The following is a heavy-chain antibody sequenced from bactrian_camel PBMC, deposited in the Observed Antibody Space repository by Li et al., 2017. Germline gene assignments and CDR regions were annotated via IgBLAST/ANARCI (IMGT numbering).Heavy chain of an antibody. J-gene: IGHJ4*01. D-gene: IGHD3*01. CDR1: AGSAR. Sequence: HVQLVESGGGAVPTGGSLRLSCPASAGSARMGWFRQSPGKEREGVAGIYTGGDRTYYADSVKDRFTISRDKAKNTMHLQLNNLESEDTAMYYCAKGPRSDCYSESWCSYEHNYWGQGTQVTVS. CDR2: IYTGGDRT. CDR3: AKGPRSDCYSESWCSYEHNY. V-gene: IGHV3S1*01.